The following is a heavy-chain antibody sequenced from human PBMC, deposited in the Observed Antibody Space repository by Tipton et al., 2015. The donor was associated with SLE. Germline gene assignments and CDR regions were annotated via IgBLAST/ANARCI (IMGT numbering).Heavy chain of an antibody. CDR2: IYYSGST. J-gene: IGHJ3*02. D-gene: IGHD5-18*01. Sequence: TLSLTCTVSGVSISSYYWSWIRQPPGKGLEWIGYIYYSGSTNYNPSLMSRVTISVDTSKNQFSLKLSSVTAADTAVYYCARDGERGYSYGKDAFDIWGQGTMVTVSS. V-gene: IGHV4-59*01. CDR1: GVSISSYY. CDR3: ARDGERGYSYGKDAFDI.